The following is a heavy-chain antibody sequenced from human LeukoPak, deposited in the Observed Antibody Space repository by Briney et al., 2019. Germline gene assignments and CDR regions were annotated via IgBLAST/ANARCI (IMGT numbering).Heavy chain of an antibody. CDR3: ARDGDGYNSPFDY. V-gene: IGHV4-39*07. D-gene: IGHD5-24*01. J-gene: IGHJ4*02. CDR1: GGSISSSSYY. Sequence: PSETLSLTCTVSGGSISSSSYYWGWIRQPPGKGLEWIGSIYYSGSTYYNPSLKSRVTISVDTSKNQFSLKLSSVTAADTAVYYCARDGDGYNSPFDYWGQGTLVTVSS. CDR2: IYYSGST.